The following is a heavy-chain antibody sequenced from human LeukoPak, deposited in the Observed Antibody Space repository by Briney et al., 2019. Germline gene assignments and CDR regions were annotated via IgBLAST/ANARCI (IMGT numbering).Heavy chain of an antibody. D-gene: IGHD3-22*01. J-gene: IGHJ4*02. V-gene: IGHV1-2*02. CDR2: VNPNSGDT. CDR3: AKVFYRPTLIAVVTKGYFDY. Sequence: VASVKVSCKASGYTFTGYYLHWVRQAPGQGLEWMGCVNPNSGDTNYAQKFQGSVTMTRDTSISTVYMELSRLRSDDTAVYYCAKVFYRPTLIAVVTKGYFDYWGQGTLVTVSS. CDR1: GYTFTGYY.